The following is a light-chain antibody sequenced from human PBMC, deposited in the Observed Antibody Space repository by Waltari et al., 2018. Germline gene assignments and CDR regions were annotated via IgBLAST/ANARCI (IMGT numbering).Light chain of an antibody. V-gene: IGLV2-14*01. CDR3: SSYTTSSAPGV. CDR2: EVS. Sequence: QSALTQPASVSGSPGQSIPISCSGTDSDVCSYHFVSWYQQHPGKAPHLIIYEVSNRPSGISNRFSASKSGNTASLTISGLQAEDEADYYCSSYTTSSAPGVFGTGTRVTVL. CDR1: DSDVCSYHF. J-gene: IGLJ1*01.